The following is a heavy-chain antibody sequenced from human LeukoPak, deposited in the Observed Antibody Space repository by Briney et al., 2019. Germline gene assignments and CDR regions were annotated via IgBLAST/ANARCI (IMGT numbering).Heavy chain of an antibody. J-gene: IGHJ4*02. Sequence: GASVKVSCKSSGYTFTGYYMYWVRQAPGHGGEGMGWINPNSGGRNYAQKFQGRVIMTRDTSISKAYMELSRLRSDDTAVYYCARDLGYYEILTGYYPLNYIDYWGQGTLVTVSS. CDR1: GYTFTGYY. CDR2: INPNSGGR. V-gene: IGHV1-2*02. CDR3: ARDLGYYEILTGYYPLNYIDY. D-gene: IGHD3-9*01.